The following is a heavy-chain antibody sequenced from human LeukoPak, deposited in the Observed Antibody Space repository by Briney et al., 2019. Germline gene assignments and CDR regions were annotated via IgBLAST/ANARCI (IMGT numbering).Heavy chain of an antibody. V-gene: IGHV1-2*06. CDR2: ININSGGI. Sequence: ASVKVSCKASGYTFIDYWIHWVRQAPGQGLEWMGRININSGGINYAQKFQGRVTMTRATSISTAYMELSRLRFDDTAVYYCARDRDGGLGTIDYWGQGTLVPVSS. CDR1: GYTFIDYW. J-gene: IGHJ4*02. D-gene: IGHD4-23*01. CDR3: ARDRDGGLGTIDY.